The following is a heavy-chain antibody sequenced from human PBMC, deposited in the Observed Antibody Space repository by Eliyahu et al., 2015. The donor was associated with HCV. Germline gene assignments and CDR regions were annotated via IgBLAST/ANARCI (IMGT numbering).Heavy chain of an antibody. CDR2: INQSEST. Sequence: QGQLRQWGAGLLEPSETLSLTCGVYGGSFSGYYWSWIRQPPGKGLEWIGEINQSESTKYNPSLKSRVTISVDTSKSQFSLKLSSVTAADTAVYFCARADYYGMDVWGQGTTVTVSS. V-gene: IGHV4-34*01. CDR1: GGSFSGYY. J-gene: IGHJ6*02. CDR3: ARADYYGMDV.